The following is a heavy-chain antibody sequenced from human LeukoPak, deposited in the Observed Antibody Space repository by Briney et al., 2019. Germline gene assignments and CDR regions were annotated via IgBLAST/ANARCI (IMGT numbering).Heavy chain of an antibody. D-gene: IGHD2-15*01. CDR3: AKDGGSGSGGSSDY. V-gene: IGHV3-23*01. CDR1: GFTFSNYA. Sequence: GGSLRLSCAASGFTFSNYAMSWVRQAPGKGLEWVSTISGSGAATYYADSVKGRFTISRDNSKNTLFLHMNSLRPDDTAVYYCAKDGGSGSGGSSDYWGQGTLVTVSS. CDR2: ISGSGAAT. J-gene: IGHJ4*02.